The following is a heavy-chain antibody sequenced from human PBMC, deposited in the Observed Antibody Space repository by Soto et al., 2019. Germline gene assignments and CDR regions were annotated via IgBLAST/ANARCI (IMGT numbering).Heavy chain of an antibody. Sequence: GASVKVSCKASGGTFSSYTISWVRQAPGQGLEWMGGIIPIFGTANYAQKFQGRVTITADESTSTAYMELSSLRSEDTAVYYCVRVRAHYDYVWATAVDAFDIWGQGTMVTVSS. CDR1: GGTFSSYT. CDR2: IIPIFGTA. D-gene: IGHD3-16*01. CDR3: VRVRAHYDYVWATAVDAFDI. J-gene: IGHJ3*02. V-gene: IGHV1-69*13.